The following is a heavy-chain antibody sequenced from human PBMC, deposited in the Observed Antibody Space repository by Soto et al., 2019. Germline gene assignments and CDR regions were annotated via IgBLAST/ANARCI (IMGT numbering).Heavy chain of an antibody. CDR3: AKVRYSSPMGYYYGMDV. Sequence: SVKVSCKASRVAFSKFIVTWVRQAPGLGLEWVGGIIPIFGTANYAQKFQGRVTITADESTSTSYMEVNNLRSEGTAVYYCAKVRYSSPMGYYYGMDVWGQGTTVTVSS. V-gene: IGHV1-69*13. J-gene: IGHJ6*02. D-gene: IGHD6-19*01. CDR2: IIPIFGTA. CDR1: RVAFSKFI.